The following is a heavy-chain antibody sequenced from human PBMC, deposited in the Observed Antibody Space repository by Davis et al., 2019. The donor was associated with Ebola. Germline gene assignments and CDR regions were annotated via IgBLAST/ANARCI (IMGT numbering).Heavy chain of an antibody. CDR3: ARAYQIAVAVHRY. V-gene: IGHV7-4-1*02. CDR2: INTNTGDP. CDR1: GYTFTTYT. Sequence: AASVKVSCKASGYTFTTYTMNWVRQAPGQGLQWMGWINTNTGDPTYAQGFTGRFVFSLDTSVSTAYLQISSLKTADTAVYYWARAYQIAVAVHRYWGQGTLVTVSS. D-gene: IGHD6-19*01. J-gene: IGHJ4*02.